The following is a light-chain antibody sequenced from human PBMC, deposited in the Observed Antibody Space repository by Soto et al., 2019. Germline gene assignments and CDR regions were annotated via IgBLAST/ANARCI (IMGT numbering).Light chain of an antibody. CDR2: EVS. Sequence: DVVMTQTPLSLSVAPGQPASISCKSSQSLLHITGETFLFWYLQKPGQSPQLLIYEVSNRVSGVPDRFSGSGSGTDFTLEISRVDTHDVGIYYCMQSTQLPPTFGQGTRLGIE. V-gene: IGKV2D-29*02. CDR1: QSLLHITGETF. J-gene: IGKJ5*01. CDR3: MQSTQLPPT.